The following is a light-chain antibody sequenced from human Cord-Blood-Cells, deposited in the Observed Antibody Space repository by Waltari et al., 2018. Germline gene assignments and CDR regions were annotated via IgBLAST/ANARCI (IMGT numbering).Light chain of an antibody. CDR3: QQYDNLPYT. V-gene: IGKV1-33*01. CDR1: QDISNY. J-gene: IGKJ2*01. Sequence: DIQMTQSPSSLSASVGDRVTITCQASQDISNYLNWYQQKPGKAPKLLIYDASNLETGVPSRCSGSGSGTDFTFNISSLQPEDIATYYCQQYDNLPYTFGQGTKLEIK. CDR2: DAS.